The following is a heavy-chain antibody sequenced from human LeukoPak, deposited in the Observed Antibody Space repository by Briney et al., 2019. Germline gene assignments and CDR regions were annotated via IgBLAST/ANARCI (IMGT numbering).Heavy chain of an antibody. V-gene: IGHV3-48*03. J-gene: IGHJ4*02. D-gene: IGHD5-18*01. CDR1: GFTFSSYE. Sequence: GGSLRLSCAASGFTFSSYEMNWVGQAPEKGLEWVSYISSSGSTIYYADSVKGRFTISRDNSKNTLFPQMGSLRAEDMAVYYCARGGGRNTTMVWAFDYWGQGTLVTVSS. CDR2: ISSSGSTI. CDR3: ARGGGRNTTMVWAFDY.